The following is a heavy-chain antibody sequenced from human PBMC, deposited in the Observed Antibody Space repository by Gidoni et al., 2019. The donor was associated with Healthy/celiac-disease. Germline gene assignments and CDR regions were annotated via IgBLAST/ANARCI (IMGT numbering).Heavy chain of an antibody. J-gene: IGHJ5*02. V-gene: IGHV3-7*01. CDR3: ARERAQGGGFDP. Sequence: EVQLVASGGGVVQPGGSLRRAGAASGSTFSSHWLSWVRQAPGKGLELVANIKQDGSETYYVYSVKGRFTISRDNAKNSLYLQMNSLRAEDTAVYYCARERAQGGGFDPWGQGTLVTVSS. CDR2: IKQDGSET. D-gene: IGHD3-16*01. CDR1: GSTFSSHW.